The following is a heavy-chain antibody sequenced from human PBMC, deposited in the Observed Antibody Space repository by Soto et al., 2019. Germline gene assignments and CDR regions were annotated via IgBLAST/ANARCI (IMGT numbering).Heavy chain of an antibody. J-gene: IGHJ4*02. CDR2: RKNKADSYTT. CDR1: GFTFSDYS. D-gene: IGHD3-16*01. Sequence: EVQLVESGGGLVQPGGSLRLSCAASGFTFSDYSMDWVRQAPGKGLEWVGRRKNKADSYTTEYAASVKGRLSISRDASKNSLDLQMNSLKTEDTAVYYCTAWGIGNDFAAAWGQVILVTVSS. V-gene: IGHV3-72*01. CDR3: TAWGIGNDFAAA.